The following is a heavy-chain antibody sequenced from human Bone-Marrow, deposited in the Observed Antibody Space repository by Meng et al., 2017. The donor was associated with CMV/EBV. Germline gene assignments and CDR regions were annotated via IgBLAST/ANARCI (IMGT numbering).Heavy chain of an antibody. D-gene: IGHD5/OR15-5a*01. V-gene: IGHV3-30*02. CDR3: AKDRVYGHYYFDY. J-gene: IGHJ4*02. Sequence: QVQLVESXXGVVQPGGSLRLSCAASGFTFSSYGMHWVRQAPGKGLEWVAFIRYDGSNKYYADSVKGRFTISRDNSKNTLYLQMNSLRAEDTAVYYCAKDRVYGHYYFDYWGQGTLVTVSS. CDR1: GFTFSSYG. CDR2: IRYDGSNK.